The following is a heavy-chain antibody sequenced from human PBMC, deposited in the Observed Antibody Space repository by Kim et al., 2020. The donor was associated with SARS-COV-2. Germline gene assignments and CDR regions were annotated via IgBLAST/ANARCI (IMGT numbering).Heavy chain of an antibody. D-gene: IGHD6-13*01. Sequence: SETLSLTCTVSGGSISSGSYYWSWIRQPAGKGLEWIGRIYTSGSINYNPSLKSRVTISVDTSKNQFSLKLSSVTAADTAVYYCAREGFGIAAAGTSYYYYYGMDVWGQGTTVTVSS. CDR2: IYTSGSI. V-gene: IGHV4-61*02. J-gene: IGHJ6*02. CDR1: GGSISSGSYY. CDR3: AREGFGIAAAGTSYYYYYGMDV.